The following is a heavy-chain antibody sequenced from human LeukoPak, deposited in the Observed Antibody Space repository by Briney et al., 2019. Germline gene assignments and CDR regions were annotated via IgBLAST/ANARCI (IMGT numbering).Heavy chain of an antibody. Sequence: PGGSLRLSCAASGFHFSAYDMHWVRQAPGEGLEWVAYFGHSGTIYYADSVRGQFTISRDNAKNSLHLQMNSLRADDTAVYYCAGYGDYPYWGQGTPVTVSS. J-gene: IGHJ4*02. V-gene: IGHV3-69-1*01. CDR1: GFHFSAYD. CDR2: FGHSGTI. D-gene: IGHD4-17*01. CDR3: AGYGDYPY.